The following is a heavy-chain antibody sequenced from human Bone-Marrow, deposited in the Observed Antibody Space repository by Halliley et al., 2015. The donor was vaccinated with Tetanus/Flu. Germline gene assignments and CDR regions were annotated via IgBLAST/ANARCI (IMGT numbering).Heavy chain of an antibody. CDR3: ARVTWPTAIGHYNYGMDV. CDR1: GGSMSGYY. Sequence: TLSLTCTVSGGSMSGYYWSWIRQPPGKGLEWIGYIYYSGSTNYNPSLKSRVTLSIDTSKNQFSLKLSSVTAADTAVYFCARVTWPTAIGHYNYGMDVWGQGTTATVSS. D-gene: IGHD2-2*01. V-gene: IGHV4-59*01. J-gene: IGHJ6*02. CDR2: IYYSGST.